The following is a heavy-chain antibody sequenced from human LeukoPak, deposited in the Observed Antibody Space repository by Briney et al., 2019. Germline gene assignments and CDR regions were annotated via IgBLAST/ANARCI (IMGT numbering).Heavy chain of an antibody. CDR2: INPNSGGT. J-gene: IGHJ3*02. Sequence: ASVKVSCKASGYTFTGYYMHWVRQAPGQGLEWMGWINPNSGGTNYAQKLQGRVTMTTDTSTSTAYMELRSLRSDDTAVYYCARDPHIAVAGTKYAFDIWGQGTMVTVSS. CDR3: ARDPHIAVAGTKYAFDI. V-gene: IGHV1-2*02. CDR1: GYTFTGYY. D-gene: IGHD6-19*01.